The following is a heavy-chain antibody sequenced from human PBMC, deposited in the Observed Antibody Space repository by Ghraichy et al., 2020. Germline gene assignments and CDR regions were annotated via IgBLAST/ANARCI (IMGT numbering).Heavy chain of an antibody. D-gene: IGHD3-10*01. J-gene: IGHJ4*02. V-gene: IGHV4-39*01. Sequence: SETLSLTCTVSGGSISSSSYYWGWIRQPPGKGLEWIGSIYYSGNTYYNPSLKSRVTISVDTSKNQFSLKLSSVTAADTSVYYCARVVRGVKPFDCWGQGTLVTVSS. CDR2: IYYSGNT. CDR1: GGSISSSSYY. CDR3: ARVVRGVKPFDC.